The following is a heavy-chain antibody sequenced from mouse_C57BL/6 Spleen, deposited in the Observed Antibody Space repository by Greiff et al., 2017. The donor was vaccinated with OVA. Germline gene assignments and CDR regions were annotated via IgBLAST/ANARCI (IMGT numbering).Heavy chain of an antibody. CDR3: AYYGSIAMDY. J-gene: IGHJ4*01. CDR2: INPNNGGT. D-gene: IGHD1-1*01. CDR1: GYTFTDYY. Sequence: EVQLQQSGPELVKPGASVKISCKASGYTFTDYYMNWVKQSHGKSLEWIGDINPNNGGTSYNQKFKGKATLTVDKSSSTAYMELRSLTSEDSAVYYCAYYGSIAMDYWGQGTSVTVSS. V-gene: IGHV1-26*01.